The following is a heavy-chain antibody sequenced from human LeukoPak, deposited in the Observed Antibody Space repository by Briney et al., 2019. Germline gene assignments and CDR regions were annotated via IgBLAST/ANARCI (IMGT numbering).Heavy chain of an antibody. CDR3: ARHSGSTGLDY. D-gene: IGHD1-26*01. J-gene: IGHJ4*02. V-gene: IGHV4-38-2*01. Sequence: PSETLSLTCGVSGYSISSGYYWGWIRQPPGKGLEWIGTIYHNGGTFYNSSLKSRVTVSVDTPKNQFSLKVNSVTAADTAVYCCARHSGSTGLDYWGQGTLVTVSS. CDR1: GYSISSGYY. CDR2: IYHNGGT.